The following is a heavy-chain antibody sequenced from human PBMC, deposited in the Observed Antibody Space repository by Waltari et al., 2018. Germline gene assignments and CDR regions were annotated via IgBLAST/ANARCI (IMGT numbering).Heavy chain of an antibody. CDR1: GFTFSSNC. CDR2: IWYDGSNK. CDR3: AKDRIAAAGRHAFDI. D-gene: IGHD6-13*01. J-gene: IGHJ3*02. Sequence: QVQLVESGGGVVQPGRSLRLSCAASGFTFSSNCMHWVRPGPGKGLEWGAVIWYDGSNKYYADSVKGRFTISRDNSKNTLYLQMNSLRAEDTAVYYCAKDRIAAAGRHAFDIWGQGTMVTVSS. V-gene: IGHV3-33*06.